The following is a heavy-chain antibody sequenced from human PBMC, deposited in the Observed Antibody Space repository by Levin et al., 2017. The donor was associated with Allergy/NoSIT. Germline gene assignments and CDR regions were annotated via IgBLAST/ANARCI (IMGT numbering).Heavy chain of an antibody. D-gene: IGHD3-22*01. CDR1: GFSLSNTRMG. CDR3: GRIPNYYDSSAYNDFLPGAVDI. Sequence: SGPTLVKPTETLTLTCTVSGFSLSNTRMGVSWIRQPPGKALEWLAHIFSNEKKSFSTSLKSRLTISKDTSKSQVVLTMTNMDPVDSATYYCGRIPNYYDSSAYNDFLPGAVDIWGQGTTVTVSS. J-gene: IGHJ3*02. V-gene: IGHV2-26*01. CDR2: IFSNEKK.